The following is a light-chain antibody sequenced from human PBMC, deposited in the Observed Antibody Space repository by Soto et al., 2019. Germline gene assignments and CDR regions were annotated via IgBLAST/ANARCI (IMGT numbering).Light chain of an antibody. CDR1: SSDIGSNP. Sequence: QSVLTQPPSASGTPGQRVAISCSGGSSDIGSNPVNWYLHLPGAAPKLLIYRANQRPSGVPDRFSGSKSGTSASLTISGLQSEDEADYFCSAWDDNIYGPVFGGGTKLTVL. CDR2: RAN. CDR3: SAWDDNIYGPV. J-gene: IGLJ2*01. V-gene: IGLV1-44*01.